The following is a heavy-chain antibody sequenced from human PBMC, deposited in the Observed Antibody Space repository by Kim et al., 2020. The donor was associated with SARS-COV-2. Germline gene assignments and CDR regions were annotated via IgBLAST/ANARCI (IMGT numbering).Heavy chain of an antibody. V-gene: IGHV1-3*01. CDR3: ARGVQYSYGIIDY. Sequence: ASVKVSCKASGYTFTTYTMHWVRRAPGQRFEWMGWINAGDGDTKFSQKFQDRVTITRDTSASTAYMELSSLTSEDTAVYYCARGVQYSYGIIDYWGQGTLVTVSS. J-gene: IGHJ4*02. CDR1: GYTFTTYT. CDR2: INAGDGDT. D-gene: IGHD5-18*01.